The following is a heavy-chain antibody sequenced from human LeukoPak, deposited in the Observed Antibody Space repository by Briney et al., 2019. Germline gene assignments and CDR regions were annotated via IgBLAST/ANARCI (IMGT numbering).Heavy chain of an antibody. CDR2: INHSGST. D-gene: IGHD5-18*01. J-gene: IGHJ4*02. CDR3: ARVGFRGYEPEVDY. CDR1: GGSFSGYY. Sequence: KTSETLSLTCAVYGGSFSGYYWSWIRQPPGKGLEWIGEINHSGSTNYNPSLKSRVTISVDTSKNQFSLKLSSVTAADTAVYYCARVGFRGYEPEVDYWGQGTLVTVSS. V-gene: IGHV4-34*01.